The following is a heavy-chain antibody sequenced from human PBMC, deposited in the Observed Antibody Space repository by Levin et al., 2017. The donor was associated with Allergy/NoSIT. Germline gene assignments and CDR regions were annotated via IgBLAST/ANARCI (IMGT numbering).Heavy chain of an antibody. J-gene: IGHJ4*02. CDR1: GLSFPDYG. CDR3: AALGSFDY. D-gene: IGHD3-16*01. Sequence: GESLKISCTASGLSFPDYGVHWVRQAPDKGLEWVAIITSDGSHKYYAYSVRGRFTISRDNSRNTLYLEMNSLRVEDTAVYFCAALGSFDYWGMGTLVTVSS. V-gene: IGHV3-30*05. CDR2: ITSDGSHK.